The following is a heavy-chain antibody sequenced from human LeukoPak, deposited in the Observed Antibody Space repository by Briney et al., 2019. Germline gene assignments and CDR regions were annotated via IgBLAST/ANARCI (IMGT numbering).Heavy chain of an antibody. V-gene: IGHV3-66*01. CDR2: IYGGGVT. Sequence: GGSLRLSCAASGFTVSSNYMTWVRQAPGKGLEWVSIIYGGGVTYYADSVRGRFTISRDNSQNTLYLQMNSLRAEDTAVYYCAKDLVPLWFGELDAFDIWGQGTMVTVSS. D-gene: IGHD3-10*01. CDR1: GFTVSSNY. J-gene: IGHJ3*02. CDR3: AKDLVPLWFGELDAFDI.